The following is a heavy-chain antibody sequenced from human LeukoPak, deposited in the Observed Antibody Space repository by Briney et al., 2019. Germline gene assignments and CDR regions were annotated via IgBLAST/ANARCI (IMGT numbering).Heavy chain of an antibody. J-gene: IGHJ4*02. V-gene: IGHV3-9*01. CDR3: AKDNYYGSGSYIDY. CDR2: ISWNSGSI. CDR1: GFIFDDYA. D-gene: IGHD3-10*01. Sequence: GRSLRLSCAASGFIFDDYAMHWVRQAPGKGLEWVSGISWNSGSIDCADSVKGRFTISRDSAKNSLYLQMNSLRDEDTALYYCAKDNYYGSGSYIDYWGQGTLVTVSS.